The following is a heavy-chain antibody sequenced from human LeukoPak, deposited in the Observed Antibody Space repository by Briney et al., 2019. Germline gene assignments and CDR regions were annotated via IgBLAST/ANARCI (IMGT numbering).Heavy chain of an antibody. Sequence: GGSLRLSCAAPGFTFSNYWLSWVRQAPVKGLEWVANIKQDGSEKYYVDSVKGRFTISRDNAKNSLYLQMNSLRAEDTAVYYCARGNWYFDLWGRGTLVTVSS. CDR3: ARGNWYFDL. J-gene: IGHJ2*01. V-gene: IGHV3-7*01. CDR1: GFTFSNYW. CDR2: IKQDGSEK.